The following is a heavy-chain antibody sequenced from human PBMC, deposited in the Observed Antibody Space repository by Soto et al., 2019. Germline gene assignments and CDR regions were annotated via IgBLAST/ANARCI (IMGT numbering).Heavy chain of an antibody. Sequence: QVQLVQSGAEVKKPGSSVKVSCKASGGTFSSYAISWVRQAPGQGLEWMGGIIPIFGTADYAQKFQGRVTITADESTSIAYMELSSLRSEDTAVYYCAREVNIDSSPGDLYYYYGMDVWGQGTTVTVSS. V-gene: IGHV1-69*01. CDR2: IIPIFGTA. D-gene: IGHD3-16*01. J-gene: IGHJ6*02. CDR1: GGTFSSYA. CDR3: AREVNIDSSPGDLYYYYGMDV.